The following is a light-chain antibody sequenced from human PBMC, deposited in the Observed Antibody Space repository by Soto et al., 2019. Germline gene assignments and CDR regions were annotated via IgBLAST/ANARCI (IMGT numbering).Light chain of an antibody. J-gene: IGKJ1*01. V-gene: IGKV3-15*01. CDR3: RHYNNWPPET. CDR1: QSVSSR. Sequence: EIVMTQSPATLSVSPGERSTLSFMSSQSVSSRLAWYQQKRGQAPRLLIYDASTRATGIPARFSGSGSGTEFNLTISSLQSEDFAIYYCRHYNNWPPETFGQGTKVDI. CDR2: DAS.